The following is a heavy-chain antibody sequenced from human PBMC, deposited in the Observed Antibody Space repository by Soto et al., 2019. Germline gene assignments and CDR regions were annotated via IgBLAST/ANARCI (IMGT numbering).Heavy chain of an antibody. J-gene: IGHJ2*01. Sequence: QVPLQESGPGVVKASETLSLTCSLSGGSTSGKYWSWIRQSAGKGLAWIWRIYSSGRTHYNPSLGSRVSMSVDQNSFSLGLTSVTAADTAIYYCARDFDVNTALDYWYVGLWGRGTQVSVS. CDR3: ARDFDVNTALDYWYVGL. D-gene: IGHD3-9*01. CDR1: GGSTSGKY. V-gene: IGHV4-4*07. CDR2: IYSSGRT.